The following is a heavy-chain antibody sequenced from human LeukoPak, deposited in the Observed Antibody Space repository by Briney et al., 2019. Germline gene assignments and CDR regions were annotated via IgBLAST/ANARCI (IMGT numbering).Heavy chain of an antibody. CDR1: GESISGFY. Sequence: SETLSLTCTVSGESISGFYWTWIRQPPGKGLEWIGYIYYSGSTNYNPSLKSRVTMSIDTSNNQSSLRLRFVTAADTAVYYCARDSGTTGEVKFDPWGQGTLVTVSS. D-gene: IGHD3-10*01. CDR2: IYYSGST. CDR3: ARDSGTTGEVKFDP. V-gene: IGHV4-59*12. J-gene: IGHJ5*02.